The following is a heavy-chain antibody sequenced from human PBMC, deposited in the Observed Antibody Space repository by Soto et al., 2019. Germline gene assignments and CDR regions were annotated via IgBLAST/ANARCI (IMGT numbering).Heavy chain of an antibody. CDR2: IWYDGSNK. CDR3: ARVRGYYGEHGVDLYYFDY. V-gene: IGHV3-33*01. Sequence: QVQLVESGGGVVQPGRSLRLSCAASGFTFSSYGMHWVRQAPGKGLEWVAVIWYDGSNKYYADSVKGRFTISRDNSKNTLYLQMNSLRAEDTAVYYCARVRGYYGEHGVDLYYFDYWGQGTLVTVSS. D-gene: IGHD4-17*01. J-gene: IGHJ4*02. CDR1: GFTFSSYG.